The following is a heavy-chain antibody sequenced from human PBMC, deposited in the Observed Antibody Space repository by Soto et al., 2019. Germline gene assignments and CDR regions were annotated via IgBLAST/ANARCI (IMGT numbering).Heavy chain of an antibody. CDR2: TRYDGSNK. CDR3: PRDGVGATVFFGYFDY. D-gene: IGHD1-26*01. J-gene: IGHJ4*02. V-gene: IGHV3-33*01. CDR1: GFIFSGYG. Sequence: QVQLVESGGGVVQPGTSLRLSCAASGFIFSGYGMHWVRQAPGKGLEWVAVTRYDGSNKYYGDSVKGRFIITRDNSKNTLYLQMNNLSAEDTAVYFCPRDGVGATVFFGYFDYWGQGTMVTVSS.